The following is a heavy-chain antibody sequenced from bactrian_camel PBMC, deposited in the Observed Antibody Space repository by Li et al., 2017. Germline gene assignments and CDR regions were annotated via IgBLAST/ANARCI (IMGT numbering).Heavy chain of an antibody. J-gene: IGHJ6*01. V-gene: IGHV3S54*01. CDR1: EFNFRSKC. CDR3: AASIYTACSSGYIWRPQDFRY. Sequence: QLVESGGGSVQAGGSLRLSCEFSEFNFRSKCVGWFRKQREGVAVITTGSGTAFYGDSVKGRYTISRDTAKRMTYLQMDSLQPDDSGLYYCAASIYTACSSGYIWRPQDFRYWGQGTQV. CDR2: ITTGSGTA. D-gene: IGHD1*01.